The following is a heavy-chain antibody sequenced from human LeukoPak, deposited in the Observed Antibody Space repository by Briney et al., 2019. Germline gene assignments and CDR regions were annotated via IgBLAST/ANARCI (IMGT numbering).Heavy chain of an antibody. CDR2: IIPIFGTA. V-gene: IGHV1-69*05. Sequence: SVKVSCKASAGTFSSYAISWVRQAPAQGLEWVGRIIPIFGTANYAQTFQGRVTITTDESTTTAYMELSSLRSEDTAVYCCARDLYKTVDYFVYWGQGTLVTASS. CDR3: ARDLYKTVDYFVY. J-gene: IGHJ4*02. D-gene: IGHD4-23*01. CDR1: AGTFSSYA.